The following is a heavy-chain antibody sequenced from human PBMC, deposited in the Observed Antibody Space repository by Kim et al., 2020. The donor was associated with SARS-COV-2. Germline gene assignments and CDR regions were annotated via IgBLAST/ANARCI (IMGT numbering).Heavy chain of an antibody. J-gene: IGHJ4*01. V-gene: IGHV3-7*03. CDR3: ARHGQWARDDIY. D-gene: IGHD3-9*01. Sequence: VDSVKGRFTISRDNVKNSLYLQMNSLRPEDTAVYYCARHGQWARDDIYWGHGTLATVSS.